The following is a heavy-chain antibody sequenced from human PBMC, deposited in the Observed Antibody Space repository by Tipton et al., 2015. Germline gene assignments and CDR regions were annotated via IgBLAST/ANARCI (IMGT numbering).Heavy chain of an antibody. CDR1: GGSISSGGYY. Sequence: TLSLTCTVSGGSISSGGYYWNWIRQHPGKGLEWIGYIYYSGSTYYNPSLKSRVTISVDTSKNQFSLRLNSVTAADTAVYYCARGPFLEWLSNNPTKFSFDNWGQGTLVTVSS. V-gene: IGHV4-31*03. CDR3: ARGPFLEWLSNNPTKFSFDN. J-gene: IGHJ4*02. D-gene: IGHD3-3*02. CDR2: IYYSGST.